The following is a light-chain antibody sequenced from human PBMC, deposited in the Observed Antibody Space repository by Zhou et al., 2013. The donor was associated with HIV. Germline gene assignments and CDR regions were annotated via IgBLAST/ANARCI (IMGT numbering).Light chain of an antibody. J-gene: IGKJ4*02. V-gene: IGKV1-16*02. CDR3: QQSYSVLGT. CDR1: QGIRDS. Sequence: DIQMTQSPSSLSASVGDTVTITCRASQGIRDSLAWFQQKPGKAPKSLIYRASTLQSGVPSKFSGSGYGADFTLTINGLLPEDFATYYCQQSYSVLGTFGGGTKV. CDR2: RAS.